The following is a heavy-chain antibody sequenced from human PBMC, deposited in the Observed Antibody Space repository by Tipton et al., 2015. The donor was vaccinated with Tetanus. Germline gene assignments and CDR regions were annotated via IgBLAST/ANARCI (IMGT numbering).Heavy chain of an antibody. V-gene: IGHV3-21*01. D-gene: IGHD6-25*01. Sequence: SLRLSCAASGFTFSSYWMNWVRQAPGRGLEWVSSISGTSRYINYAASLEGRFTISRDNAKNSLSLQMNSLRTDDTAVYYCVSGSALGNWGQGTLVTVSS. CDR3: VSGSALGN. CDR2: ISGTSRYI. J-gene: IGHJ4*02. CDR1: GFTFSSYW.